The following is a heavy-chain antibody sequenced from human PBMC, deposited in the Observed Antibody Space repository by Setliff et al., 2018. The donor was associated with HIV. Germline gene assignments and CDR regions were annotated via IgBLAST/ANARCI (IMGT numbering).Heavy chain of an antibody. Sequence: SETLSLTCAVYGGSFTNYFWSWIRQSPGKGLEWIGEINHSGSTNYNPSLKSRVTISVDTSKNQFSLNLNSVTAADTAVYYCVRGPYDYVWGSYRPNYFDYWGQGTTVTVSS. CDR3: VRGPYDYVWGSYRPNYFDY. CDR2: INHSGST. D-gene: IGHD3-16*02. CDR1: GGSFTNYF. V-gene: IGHV4-34*01. J-gene: IGHJ4*03.